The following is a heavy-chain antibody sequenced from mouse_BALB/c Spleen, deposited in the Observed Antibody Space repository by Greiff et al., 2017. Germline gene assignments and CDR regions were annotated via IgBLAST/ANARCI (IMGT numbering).Heavy chain of an antibody. D-gene: IGHD2-4*01. CDR1: GYTFTSYW. V-gene: IGHV1-69*02. CDR2: IYPSDSYT. J-gene: IGHJ3*01. CDR3: TRGTTMIPVCAY. Sequence: QVQLQQPGAELVRPGASVKLSCKASGYTFTSYWINWVKQRPGQGLEWIGNIYPSDSYTNYNQKFKDKATLTVDKSSSTAYMQLSSPTSEDSALYYCTRGTTMIPVCAYWGQGTLGTVSA.